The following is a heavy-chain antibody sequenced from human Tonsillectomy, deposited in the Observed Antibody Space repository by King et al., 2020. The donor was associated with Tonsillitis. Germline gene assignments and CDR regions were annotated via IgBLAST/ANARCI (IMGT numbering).Heavy chain of an antibody. J-gene: IGHJ4*02. CDR3: ARGNYDILTPPLSFAY. D-gene: IGHD3-9*01. Sequence: VQLVESGGGLVQPGGSLRLSCAASGFTFSSSWMSWIRQAPGKGLEWVANINQDGSEKYYVDSVKGRFTISRDNAKNSLYLQMNSLRAEDTAVYYCARGNYDILTPPLSFAYWRQGTLVTVSS. V-gene: IGHV3-7*03. CDR2: INQDGSEK. CDR1: GFTFSSSW.